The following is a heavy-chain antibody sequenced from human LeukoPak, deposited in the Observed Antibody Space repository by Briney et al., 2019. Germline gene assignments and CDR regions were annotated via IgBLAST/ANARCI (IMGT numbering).Heavy chain of an antibody. J-gene: IGHJ4*02. CDR2: ISSSSSYI. V-gene: IGHV3-21*04. Sequence: GGSLRLSCAASGFTYSSFSMNWVRQAPGKGLEWVTSISSSSSYIYYADSVKGRFTVSRDNARRSLYLQINSLRAEDTAVYYCAEAAGGSSDYWGQGTLVTVSS. CDR3: AEAAGGSSDY. CDR1: GFTYSSFS. D-gene: IGHD3-16*01.